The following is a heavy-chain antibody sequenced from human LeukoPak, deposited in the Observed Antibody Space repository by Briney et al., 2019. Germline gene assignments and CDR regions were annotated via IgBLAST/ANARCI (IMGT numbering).Heavy chain of an antibody. CDR3: ARDAYYYDSSGYTPFDY. CDR1: GGPISSGGYS. D-gene: IGHD3-22*01. J-gene: IGHJ4*02. CDR2: IYYSGST. Sequence: SQTLSLTCGVSGGPISSGGYSWSWIRQPPGKGLEWIGNIYYSGSTYYNPSLKGRVTISVDTSKNQFSLKLSSVTAADTAVYYCARDAYYYDSSGYTPFDYWGQGTLVTVSS. V-gene: IGHV4-30-4*07.